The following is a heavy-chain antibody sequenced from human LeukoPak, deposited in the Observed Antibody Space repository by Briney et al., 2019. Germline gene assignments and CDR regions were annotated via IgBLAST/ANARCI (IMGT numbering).Heavy chain of an antibody. CDR3: ARLRDYYYGMDV. CDR2: IYYSGST. J-gene: IGHJ6*02. Sequence: PSETLSLTCTVSGGSISSYYWSWLRQPPGKGLEWIGYIYYSGSTNYNPSLKSRVTISVDTSKNQFSLKLSSVTAADTAVYYCARLRDYYYGMDVWGQGTTVTVSS. CDR1: GGSISSYY. V-gene: IGHV4-59*01.